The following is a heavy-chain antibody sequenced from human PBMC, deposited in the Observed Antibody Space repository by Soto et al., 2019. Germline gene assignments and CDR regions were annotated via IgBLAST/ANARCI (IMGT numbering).Heavy chain of an antibody. D-gene: IGHD3-10*01. Sequence: SETLSLTCTVSGGSISSGDYYWSWIRQPPGKGLEWIGYIYYSGSTYYNPSLKSRVTISVDTSKNQFSLKLSSVTAADTAVYYCAAGHTSFRFDYWGQGTLVTVSS. V-gene: IGHV4-30-4*01. CDR2: IYYSGST. J-gene: IGHJ4*02. CDR1: GGSISSGDYY. CDR3: AAGHTSFRFDY.